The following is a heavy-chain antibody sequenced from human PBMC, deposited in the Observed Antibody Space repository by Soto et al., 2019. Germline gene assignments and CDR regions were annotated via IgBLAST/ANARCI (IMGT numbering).Heavy chain of an antibody. Sequence: SETLSLTCAVYGGSLSGDYWGWNRQPPGKGLEWIGETHHSGSTAYNPSLKSRVTISVDTPRNQFSLKLNSVTAADTAVYYCARTTAAIHLNYWSQGTLVTVSS. CDR2: THHSGST. CDR3: ARTTAAIHLNY. CDR1: GGSLSGDY. J-gene: IGHJ4*02. D-gene: IGHD2-21*02. V-gene: IGHV4-34*01.